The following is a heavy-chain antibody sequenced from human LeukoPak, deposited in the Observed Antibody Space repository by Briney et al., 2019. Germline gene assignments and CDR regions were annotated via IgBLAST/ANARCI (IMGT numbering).Heavy chain of an antibody. V-gene: IGHV4-59*01. J-gene: IGHJ6*03. D-gene: IGHD6-19*01. CDR2: IYYSGST. Sequence: SETLALTCTVSGGSISSYYWSWIRQPPGKGLEWIGYIYYSGSTNYNPSLKSRVTISVDTSKNQFSLKLSSVTAADTAVYYCARARAVAGTPYYYYMDVWGKGTTVTVSS. CDR3: ARARAVAGTPYYYYMDV. CDR1: GGSISSYY.